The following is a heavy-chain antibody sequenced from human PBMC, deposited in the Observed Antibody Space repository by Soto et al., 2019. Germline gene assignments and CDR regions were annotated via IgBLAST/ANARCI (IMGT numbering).Heavy chain of an antibody. CDR1: GFTFSSYA. CDR2: ISGSGGST. CDR3: AKVYCSGGSCYLSAFDI. Sequence: EVQLLESGGGLVQPGGSLRLSCAASGFTFSSYAMSWVRQAPGKGLEWVSAISGSGGSTYYADSVKGRITISRDISNSTLYLQMHSLRAEDTDVYYCAKVYCSGGSCYLSAFDIWGQGTMVTVSS. V-gene: IGHV3-23*01. J-gene: IGHJ3*02. D-gene: IGHD2-15*01.